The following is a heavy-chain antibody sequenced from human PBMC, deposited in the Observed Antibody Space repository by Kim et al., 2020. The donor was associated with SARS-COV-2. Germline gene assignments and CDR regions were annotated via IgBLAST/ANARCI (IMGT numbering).Heavy chain of an antibody. V-gene: IGHV3-20*04. CDR2: LNWIGEST. Sequence: GGSLRLSCEASGFTFEDYGMSWVRQPPGKGLEWVSGLNWIGESTAYKDSVTGRFTVSRDNARNFLYLQMNNLRADDTALYYCVRGYWGTDAFDFWGQGTVVSVSP. CDR3: VRGYWGTDAFDF. CDR1: GFTFEDYG. J-gene: IGHJ3*01. D-gene: IGHD2-15*01.